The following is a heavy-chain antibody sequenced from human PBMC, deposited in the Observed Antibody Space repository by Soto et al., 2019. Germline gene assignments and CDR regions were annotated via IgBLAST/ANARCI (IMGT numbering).Heavy chain of an antibody. J-gene: IGHJ6*02. D-gene: IGHD2-21*02. CDR3: ARNLVTDGYNSYYYYGMDV. CDR2: IDPSDSYT. Sequence: LGESLKISCKGSGYSFTSYWISWVRQMPGKGLEWMGRIDPSDSYTNYSPSFQGHVTISADKSISTAYLQWSSLKASDTAMYYCARNLVTDGYNSYYYYGMDVWGQGTTVTVSS. V-gene: IGHV5-10-1*01. CDR1: GYSFTSYW.